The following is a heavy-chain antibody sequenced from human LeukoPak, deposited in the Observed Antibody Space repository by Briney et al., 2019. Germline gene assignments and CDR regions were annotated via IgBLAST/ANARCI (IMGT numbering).Heavy chain of an antibody. J-gene: IGHJ4*02. V-gene: IGHV1-46*01. Sequence: ASVKVSCKASGYTFTSYSIHWVRQAPGQGLEWMGIINPSGGSTSYAQKFQGRITMTRDTFTSTVSMELSSLRSEDTAVYYCARDLKTGTSWGTDYWGQGTLVTVSS. CDR1: GYTFTSYS. CDR3: ARDLKTGTSWGTDY. CDR2: INPSGGST. D-gene: IGHD1-1*01.